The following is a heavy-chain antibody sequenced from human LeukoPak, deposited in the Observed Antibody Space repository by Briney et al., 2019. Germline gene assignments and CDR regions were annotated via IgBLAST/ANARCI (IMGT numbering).Heavy chain of an antibody. V-gene: IGHV4-4*07. CDR3: ARDWRFGDYYMDV. J-gene: IGHJ6*03. Sequence: PSETLSLTCTVSGGSISSYYWSWIRQPAGKGLEWIGRIYTSGSTNYNPSLKSRVTMSVDASKNQFSLKLSSVTAADTAVYYCARDWRFGDYYMDVWGKGTTVTVSS. D-gene: IGHD3-10*01. CDR2: IYTSGST. CDR1: GGSISSYY.